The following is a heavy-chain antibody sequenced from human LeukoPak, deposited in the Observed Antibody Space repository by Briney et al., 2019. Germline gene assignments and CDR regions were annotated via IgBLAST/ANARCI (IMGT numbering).Heavy chain of an antibody. CDR2: ISGSGGST. D-gene: IGHD1-26*01. J-gene: IGHJ4*02. Sequence: PGRSLRLSCAASGFTFSSYAMSWVRQAPGKGLEWVSAISGSGGSTYYADSVKGRFTISRDNSKNTLYLQMNSLRAEDTAVYYCAKSFLERELLALDYWGQGTLVTVSS. V-gene: IGHV3-23*01. CDR1: GFTFSSYA. CDR3: AKSFLERELLALDY.